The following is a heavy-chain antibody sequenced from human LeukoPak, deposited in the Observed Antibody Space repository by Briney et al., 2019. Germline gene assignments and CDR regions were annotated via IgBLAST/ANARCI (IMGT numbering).Heavy chain of an antibody. CDR3: ARLRTGRFSTSWFDY. Sequence: GGSLRLSCAASGFNFSTYTMNWVRQAPGKGLEWVSSITSSGSTIFYADSVKGRFTVSRDNAKNSLFLQVYSLSAEDTATYYCARLRTGRFSTSWFDYWGQGSLVTVSS. V-gene: IGHV3-48*04. CDR1: GFNFSTYT. CDR2: ITSSGSTI. J-gene: IGHJ4*02. D-gene: IGHD6-13*01.